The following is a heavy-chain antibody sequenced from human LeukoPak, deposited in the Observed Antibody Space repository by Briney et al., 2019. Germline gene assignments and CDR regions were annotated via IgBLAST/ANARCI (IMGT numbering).Heavy chain of an antibody. CDR2: ISYDGSNK. CDR3: AKDPTGYYYDSSGYLLPDY. J-gene: IGHJ4*02. CDR1: GFTFSSYA. D-gene: IGHD3-22*01. Sequence: PGRSLRLSCAASGFTFSSYAMHWVRQAPGKGLEWVAVISYDGSNKYYADSVKGRFTISRDNSKNTLYLQMNSLRAEDTAVYYCAKDPTGYYYDSSGYLLPDYWGQGTLVTVSS. V-gene: IGHV3-30-3*01.